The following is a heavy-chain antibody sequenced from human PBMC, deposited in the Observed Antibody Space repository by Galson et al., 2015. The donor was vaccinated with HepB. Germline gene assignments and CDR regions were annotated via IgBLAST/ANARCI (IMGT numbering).Heavy chain of an antibody. CDR1: GFTFKTHS. CDR2: ISSSSSAI. D-gene: IGHD2-21*01. Sequence: SLRLSCAASGFTFKTHSMNWVRQAPRKGLEWVSYISSSSSAIYYADSVKGRFTIFRDNAKNSLYLQMNSLRTADTAVYYCARDLPWSFRGYGMDVWGRGTTVTVSS. J-gene: IGHJ6*02. V-gene: IGHV3-48*04. CDR3: ARDLPWSFRGYGMDV.